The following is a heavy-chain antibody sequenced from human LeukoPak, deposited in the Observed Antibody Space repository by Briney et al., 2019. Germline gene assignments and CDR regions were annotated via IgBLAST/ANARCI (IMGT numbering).Heavy chain of an antibody. CDR3: ARDQGVYGSGTYYSHAFDI. CDR1: GGSISSYY. Sequence: SETLSLICTVSGGSISSYYWSWIRQPPGKGLEWIGYISYSGGTNYNPSLKRRGTISVDTSKNPCSLKLSSVTAADTPVYYCARDQGVYGSGTYYSHAFDIWGQGTMVTVSS. V-gene: IGHV4-59*01. CDR2: ISYSGGT. J-gene: IGHJ3*02. D-gene: IGHD3-10*01.